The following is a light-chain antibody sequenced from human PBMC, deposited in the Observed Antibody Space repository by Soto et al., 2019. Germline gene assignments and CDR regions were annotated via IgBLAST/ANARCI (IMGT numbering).Light chain of an antibody. V-gene: IGKV3-15*01. Sequence: ETVITQSPATLSVPPGERASLSCRASQSVYSSLAWYQQKHGQAPRLLIYGASTRATGIPARFSGSGSGTEFTLTISRLQSEDFAVYNCQQYNKWPRTFGQGTKVDIK. J-gene: IGKJ2*01. CDR3: QQYNKWPRT. CDR1: QSVYSS. CDR2: GAS.